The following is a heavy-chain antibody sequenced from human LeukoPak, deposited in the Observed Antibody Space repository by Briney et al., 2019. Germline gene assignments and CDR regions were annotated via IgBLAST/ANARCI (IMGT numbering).Heavy chain of an antibody. D-gene: IGHD3-3*01. V-gene: IGHV3-30*18. J-gene: IGHJ6*02. CDR3: AKALHAHYDFWSGYPYYYYGMDV. Sequence: PGGSLRLSCAASGFTFSSYGMQWVRQAPGKGLEWVAVISYDGSNKYYADSVKGRFTISKDNSKNTLYLQMNSLRAEDTAVYYCAKALHAHYDFWSGYPYYYYGMDVWGQGTTVTVSS. CDR1: GFTFSSYG. CDR2: ISYDGSNK.